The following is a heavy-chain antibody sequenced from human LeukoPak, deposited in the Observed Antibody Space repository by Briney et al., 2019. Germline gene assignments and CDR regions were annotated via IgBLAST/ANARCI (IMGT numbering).Heavy chain of an antibody. CDR2: IKWDGGST. J-gene: IGHJ4*02. CDR3: ARGAGSSWYFYFDY. D-gene: IGHD6-13*01. Sequence: GGSLRLSCAASGFTFSSYWMHWVRQVPGKGLEWVSGIKWDGGSTGYADSVKGRFTISRDNAKNSLYLQMNSLRVEDTAVYHCARGAGSSWYFYFDYWGQGTLVTVSS. CDR1: GFTFSSYW. V-gene: IGHV3-20*01.